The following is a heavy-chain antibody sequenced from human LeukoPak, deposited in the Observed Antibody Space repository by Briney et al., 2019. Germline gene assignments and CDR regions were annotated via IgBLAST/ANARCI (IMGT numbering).Heavy chain of an antibody. D-gene: IGHD3-22*01. J-gene: IGHJ6*03. V-gene: IGHV4-59*01. CDR3: TRGSIAYYYMDV. CDR2: IYYSGST. CDR1: GGSISSYY. Sequence: PSETLSLTCTVSGGSISSYYWSWIRQPPGKGLEWIGNIYYSGSTNYNPSLKSRVTISVDTSKNQFSLKLSSVTAADTAVYYCTRGSIAYYYMDVWGKGTTVTVSS.